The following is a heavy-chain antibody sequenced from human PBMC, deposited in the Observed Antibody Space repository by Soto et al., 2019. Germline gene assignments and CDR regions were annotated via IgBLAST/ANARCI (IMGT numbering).Heavy chain of an antibody. D-gene: IGHD6-13*01. V-gene: IGHV4-39*01. Sequence: SETLSLTCTVSGGSISSSRYYWGWIRQPPEKGLEWIGSFYYSGGTHYNPSLKSRVTVSVDTSKNQFSLKLSSVTAADTAVYYCARLTPDSSTWLDAFDIWGQGTMVTVSS. CDR2: FYYSGGT. CDR1: GGSISSSRYY. J-gene: IGHJ3*02. CDR3: ARLTPDSSTWLDAFDI.